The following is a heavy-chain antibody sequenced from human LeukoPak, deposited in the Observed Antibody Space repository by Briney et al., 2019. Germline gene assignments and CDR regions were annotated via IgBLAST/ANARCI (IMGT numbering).Heavy chain of an antibody. CDR2: ISYDGSNK. D-gene: IGHD2-15*01. CDR3: ARDGLDDNCSGGSCYSPNAFDI. CDR1: GFTFSSYA. J-gene: IGHJ3*02. Sequence: GGSLRLSCAASGFTFSSYAMHWVRQAPGKGLEWVAVISYDGSNKYYADSVKGRFTISRDNSKNTLYLQMNSLRAEDTAVYYCARDGLDDNCSGGSCYSPNAFDIWGQGTMVTVSS. V-gene: IGHV3-30-3*01.